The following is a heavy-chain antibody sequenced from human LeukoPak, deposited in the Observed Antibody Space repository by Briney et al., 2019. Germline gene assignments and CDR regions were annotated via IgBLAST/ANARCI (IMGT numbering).Heavy chain of an antibody. CDR2: INPNSGDT. D-gene: IGHD5-24*01. CDR1: GYTFTAYY. J-gene: IGHJ4*02. V-gene: IGHV1-2*02. Sequence: ASVTVSCKASGYTFTAYYMHWLRQAPGQGLQWMGWINPNSGDTNYAQNSQGRVTMTRDTSISTAYMELNSLTSDGTAVYYGARGGDGNRRDFDYWGQGTLVTVSS. CDR3: ARGGDGNRRDFDY.